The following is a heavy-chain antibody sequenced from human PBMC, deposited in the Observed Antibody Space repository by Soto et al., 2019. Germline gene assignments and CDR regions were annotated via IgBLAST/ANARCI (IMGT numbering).Heavy chain of an antibody. D-gene: IGHD2-2*01. V-gene: IGHV4-34*01. CDR2: INHSGST. CDR3: ARLVCSSTSCLFDAFDI. J-gene: IGHJ3*02. Sequence: SETLSLTCAVYGGSFSGYYWSWIRQPPGKGLEWIGEINHSGSTNYNPSLKSRVTISVDTSKNQFSLKLSSVTAADTAVYYCARLVCSSTSCLFDAFDIWGQGTMVTVSS. CDR1: GGSFSGYY.